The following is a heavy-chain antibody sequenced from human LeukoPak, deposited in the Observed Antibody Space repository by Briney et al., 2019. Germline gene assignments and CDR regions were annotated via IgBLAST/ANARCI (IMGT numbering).Heavy chain of an antibody. V-gene: IGHV1-18*01. J-gene: IGHJ6*02. CDR3: ARIRGRIFGVVRPFAPYDGMDV. D-gene: IGHD3-3*01. Sequence: GASVKVSCKASGYTFTSYGISWVRQAPGQGLEWMGWISAYNGNTNYAQKLQGRVTMTTDTSTSTAYMELRSLRSDDTAVYYCARIRGRIFGVVRPFAPYDGMDVWGQGTTVTVSS. CDR1: GYTFTSYG. CDR2: ISAYNGNT.